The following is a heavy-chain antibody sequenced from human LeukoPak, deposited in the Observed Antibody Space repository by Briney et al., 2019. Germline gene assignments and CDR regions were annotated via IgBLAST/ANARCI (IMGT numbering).Heavy chain of an antibody. CDR3: AKDRGPHDY. D-gene: IGHD3/OR15-3a*01. J-gene: IGHJ4*02. CDR1: GFTFSSYA. CDR2: ISGSGGSA. Sequence: GGSLRLSCAASGFTFSSYAISWVRQAPGKGLEWVSAISGSGGSANYADSVKGRFTISRDNSKNMLYLQMNSLRAEDTAVYYCAKDRGPHDYWGQGTLVTVSS. V-gene: IGHV3-23*01.